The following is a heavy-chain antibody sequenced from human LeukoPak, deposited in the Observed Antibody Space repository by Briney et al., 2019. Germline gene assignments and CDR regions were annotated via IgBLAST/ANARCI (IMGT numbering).Heavy chain of an antibody. V-gene: IGHV3-66*04. J-gene: IGHJ5*02. CDR2: IYSGGAT. Sequence: GGSLRLSCAASGFTVSRDYMSWVRQAPGKGLEWVSVIYSGGATYYADSVKGRFTISRDNSKNTVYLQMNSLRVDDTAVYYCARHDWFDPWGQGTRVTVSS. CDR1: GFTVSRDY. CDR3: ARHDWFDP.